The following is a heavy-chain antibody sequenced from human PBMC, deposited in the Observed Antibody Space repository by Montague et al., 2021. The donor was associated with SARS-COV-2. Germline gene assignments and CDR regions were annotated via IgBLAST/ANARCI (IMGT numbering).Heavy chain of an antibody. J-gene: IGHJ5*02. CDR2: IHYRGST. CDR1: GCSINSFF. Sequence: SETLSLTCTVSGCSINSFFWSWVRQPPGKGLEWIGYIHYRGSTKYNPSLETPVTISVDPSKNQFSLKLSSVTAADTAVYYCAREDRWNWFDPWGQGTLVTVSS. CDR3: AREDRWNWFDP. D-gene: IGHD5-24*01. V-gene: IGHV4-59*01.